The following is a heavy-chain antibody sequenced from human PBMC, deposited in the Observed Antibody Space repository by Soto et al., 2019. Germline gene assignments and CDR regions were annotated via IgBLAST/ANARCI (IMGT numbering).Heavy chain of an antibody. V-gene: IGHV3-13*01. CDR3: VRGAVAGQVDAFHI. Sequence: EVQLVEAGGGLVQPGGSLRLSCAASGFTLSSHDMHWVRQGTGKGLECVAAIGSAGDTYYPGSVRGRFTISRENAKKSVYLQMHSLRVEDTAVYYCVRGAVAGQVDAFHIWGQGTMVTVSA. D-gene: IGHD6-19*01. CDR2: IGSAGDT. CDR1: GFTLSSHD. J-gene: IGHJ3*02.